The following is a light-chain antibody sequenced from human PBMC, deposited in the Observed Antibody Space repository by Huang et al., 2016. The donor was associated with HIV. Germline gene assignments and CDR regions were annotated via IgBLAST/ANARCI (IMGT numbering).Light chain of an antibody. J-gene: IGKJ5*01. CDR2: LSS. V-gene: IGKV2-28*01. CDR1: QGPLHSHGYDY. Sequence: FLITQSPPSLPAPPVDPASMSCRFSQGPLHSHGYDYLDWNRQKPGQAPQLLISLSSIRASGVPDRFSGSGSVTDFTLKISRVEAEDVGIYFCMQALQTPRTFGQGTRLEIK. CDR3: MQALQTPRT.